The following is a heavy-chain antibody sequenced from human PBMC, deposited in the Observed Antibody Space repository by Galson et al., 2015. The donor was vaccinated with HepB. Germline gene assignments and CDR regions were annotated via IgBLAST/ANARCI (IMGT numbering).Heavy chain of an antibody. CDR1: GFTFSDYS. J-gene: IGHJ4*02. V-gene: IGHV3-23*01. D-gene: IGHD2-15*01. CDR2: FTTFGTT. Sequence: SLRLSCAASGFTFSDYSMAWVRQGPGKGLEWVSTFTTFGTTFYADSAKGRFTISRDDSKNTLYLQMSSLRAEDTAVYYCTNGRYCSGGSCIDHAFAYWGQGTLVTVSS. CDR3: TNGRYCSGGSCIDHAFAY.